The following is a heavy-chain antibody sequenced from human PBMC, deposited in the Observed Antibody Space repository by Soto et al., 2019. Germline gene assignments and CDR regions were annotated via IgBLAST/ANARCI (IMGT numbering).Heavy chain of an antibody. V-gene: IGHV4-39*01. CDR2: FYYSQST. CDR1: GGSLTSNSYY. J-gene: IGHJ4*02. Sequence: SETLSLTCTVSGGSLTSNSYYWGWIRQPPGKGLEWIGSFYYSQSTYFNPSLKSRVTISVETSKNQYSLKLSAVTAADTAVYYCARRSTVTYDYWGQGILVTVSS. CDR3: ARRSTVTYDY. D-gene: IGHD4-17*01.